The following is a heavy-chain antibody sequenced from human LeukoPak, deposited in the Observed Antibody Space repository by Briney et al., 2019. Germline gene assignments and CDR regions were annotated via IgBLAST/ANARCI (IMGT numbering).Heavy chain of an antibody. Sequence: GGSLRLSCAASGFTFDNYAMHWVRQAPGKGLEWVSGISWNSGSIGYADSVKGRFTISSDNAKNSLYLQMNSLRAEDTAVYYCAKDQSSYYGSSGYSFDYWGQGTLVTVSS. CDR3: AKDQSSYYGSSGYSFDY. CDR1: GFTFDNYA. V-gene: IGHV3-9*01. CDR2: ISWNSGSI. D-gene: IGHD3-22*01. J-gene: IGHJ4*02.